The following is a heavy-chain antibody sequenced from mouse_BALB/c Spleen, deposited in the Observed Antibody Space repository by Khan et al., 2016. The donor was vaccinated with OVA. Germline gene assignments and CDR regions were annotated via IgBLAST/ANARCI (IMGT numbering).Heavy chain of an antibody. CDR3: ATSVEDYGDVASFAY. CDR1: GFSLTSYG. CDR2: IWANGSP. V-gene: IGHV2-3*01. Sequence: QMQLKESGPGLVAPAQRLYITCTVSGFSLTSYGVSWVRQPPGKGLEWMGVIWANGSPNYHSCLMSRVSFSMDNSTMTYILKVNSLTTDDTATYYCATSVEDYGDVASFAYWGQGTLVTVSA. J-gene: IGHJ3*01. D-gene: IGHD2-13*01.